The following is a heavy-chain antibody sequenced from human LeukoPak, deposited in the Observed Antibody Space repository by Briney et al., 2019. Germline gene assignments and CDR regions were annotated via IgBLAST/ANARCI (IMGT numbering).Heavy chain of an antibody. J-gene: IGHJ4*02. CDR3: ARDAPLDDYGSVYDC. D-gene: IGHD4-17*01. V-gene: IGHV4-59*01. Sequence: PSETLSLTCTVSGGSISSYYWSWIRQPPGKGLEWIGYIYYSGSTNYNPSLKSRVTISVDTSKNQFSLKLSSVTAADTAVYYCARDAPLDDYGSVYDCWGQGTLVTVSS. CDR1: GGSISSYY. CDR2: IYYSGST.